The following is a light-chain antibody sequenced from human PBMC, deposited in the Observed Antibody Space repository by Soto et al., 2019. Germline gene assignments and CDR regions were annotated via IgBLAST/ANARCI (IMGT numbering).Light chain of an antibody. V-gene: IGKV1-5*01. CDR2: DAS. J-gene: IGKJ1*01. CDR1: QSIVRW. CDR3: QQYNSYSRT. Sequence: DVQMTESPSTLSASVGDRGTITCRASQSIVRWLAWYQQKPGKAPKLLIYDASSLESGVPSRFSGSGSGTEFTLTISSLQPDDFATYYCQQYNSYSRTFGQGTKVDIK.